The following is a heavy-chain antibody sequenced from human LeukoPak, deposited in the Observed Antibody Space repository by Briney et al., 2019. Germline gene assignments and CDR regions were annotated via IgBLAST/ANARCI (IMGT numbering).Heavy chain of an antibody. CDR2: VSGNGGTT. CDR1: GFTFNSYA. Sequence: GGSLRLSCAASGFTFNSYAMNWVRQAPGRGLEWVSSVSGNGGTTYYADSVKGRFTISRDNSENVLYLQMNSLRAEDTAVYYCAKLRIWRGPFDYWGQGTLVTVSS. V-gene: IGHV3-23*01. J-gene: IGHJ4*02. D-gene: IGHD2-21*01. CDR3: AKLRIWRGPFDY.